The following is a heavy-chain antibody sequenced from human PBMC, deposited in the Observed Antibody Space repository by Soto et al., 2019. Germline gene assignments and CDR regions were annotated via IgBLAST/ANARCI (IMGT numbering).Heavy chain of an antibody. CDR3: ARGSPYGGYGDFFDK. D-gene: IGHD5-12*01. J-gene: IGHJ4*02. Sequence: PGGSLRLSCAASGFTFSGYDMHWVRQATGKGLEWVSYVGTVGDTQYSASVKGRFTISRENAKNSLYLQMNSLRAGDTAVYYCARGSPYGGYGDFFDKWGQGALVTVSS. V-gene: IGHV3-13*01. CDR2: VGTVGDT. CDR1: GFTFSGYD.